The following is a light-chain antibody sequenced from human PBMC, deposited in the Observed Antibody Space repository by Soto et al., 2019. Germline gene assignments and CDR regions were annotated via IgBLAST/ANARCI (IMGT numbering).Light chain of an antibody. CDR1: SSNIGAGYD. J-gene: IGLJ1*01. V-gene: IGLV1-40*01. Sequence: QSVLTQPPSVSGAPGQRVTISCTGSSSNIGAGYDVHWYQQLPGTAPKLLIYDNSNRPSGVPDRFSGSKSGTSASLAITGLQAEDEADYDCQSYDSSRSVIDVFGTGTKVTVL. CDR3: QSYDSSRSVIDV. CDR2: DNS.